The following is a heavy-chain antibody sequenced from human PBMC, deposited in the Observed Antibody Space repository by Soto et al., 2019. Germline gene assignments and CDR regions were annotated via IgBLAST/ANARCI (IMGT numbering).Heavy chain of an antibody. V-gene: IGHV3-49*03. J-gene: IGHJ4*02. Sequence: GGSLRLSCTASGFTFGDYAMSWFRQAPGKGLEWVGFIRSKAYGGTTEYAASVKGRFTISRDDSKSIAYLQMNSLKTEDTAVYYCTRDQSIAVALYYFDYWGQGTLVTVSS. CDR3: TRDQSIAVALYYFDY. CDR1: GFTFGDYA. CDR2: IRSKAYGGTT. D-gene: IGHD6-19*01.